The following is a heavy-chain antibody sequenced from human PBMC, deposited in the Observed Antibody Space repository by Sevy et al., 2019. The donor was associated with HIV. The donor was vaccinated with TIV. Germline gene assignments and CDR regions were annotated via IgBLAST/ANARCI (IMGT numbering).Heavy chain of an antibody. D-gene: IGHD3-10*01. CDR1: GYTFTGYY. Sequence: ASVKVSCKASGYTFTGYYMHWVRQAPGQGLEWMGWINPNSGGTNYAQKFQGRVTMTRDTSISTAYMELSRLRSDDTAVYYCARGPPMVRGVIIDPSYYYYYYMDVWGKRTTVTVSS. J-gene: IGHJ6*03. V-gene: IGHV1-2*02. CDR3: ARGPPMVRGVIIDPSYYYYYYMDV. CDR2: INPNSGGT.